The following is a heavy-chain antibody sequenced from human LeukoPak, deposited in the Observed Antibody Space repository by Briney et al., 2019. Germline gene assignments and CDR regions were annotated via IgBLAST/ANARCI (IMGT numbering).Heavy chain of an antibody. CDR1: GFTFSSYG. V-gene: IGHV3-30*18. J-gene: IGHJ4*02. D-gene: IGHD2-15*01. CDR2: ISYDGSNK. CDR3: AKDRGYCSGGSCYSDY. Sequence: PGGSLRLSCAASGFTFSSYGMHWVRQAPGKGLEWVAVISYDGSNKYYADSVKGRFTISRDNSKNTLYLQMNSLRAEDTAVYYCAKDRGYCSGGSCYSDYWGQGTLVTVSS.